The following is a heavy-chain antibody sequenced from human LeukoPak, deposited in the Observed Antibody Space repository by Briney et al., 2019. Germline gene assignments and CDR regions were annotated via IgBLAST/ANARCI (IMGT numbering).Heavy chain of an antibody. CDR3: ARTDYYDSSGYYC. CDR1: GYTFTGYY. J-gene: IGHJ4*02. Sequence: ASVKVSCKASGYTFTGYYMHWVRQAPGQGLEWMGWINPNSGGTNYAQKFQGRVTMTRDTSISTAYMELSRLRSDDTAVYYCARTDYYDSSGYYCRGQGTLVTVSS. CDR2: INPNSGGT. D-gene: IGHD3-22*01. V-gene: IGHV1-2*02.